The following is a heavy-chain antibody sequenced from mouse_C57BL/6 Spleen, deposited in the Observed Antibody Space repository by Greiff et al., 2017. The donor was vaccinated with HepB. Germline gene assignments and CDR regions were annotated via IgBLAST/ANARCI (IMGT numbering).Heavy chain of an antibody. J-gene: IGHJ4*01. CDR1: GFSLTSYG. V-gene: IGHV2-2*01. CDR2: IWSGGST. CDR3: ARKGLGNYAMDY. D-gene: IGHD1-1*01. Sequence: QVHVKQSGPGLVQPSQSLSITCTVSGFSLTSYGVHWVRQSPGKGLEWLGVIWSGGSTDYNAAFISRLSISKDNSKSQVFFKMNSLQADDTAIYYCARKGLGNYAMDYWGQGTSVTVSS.